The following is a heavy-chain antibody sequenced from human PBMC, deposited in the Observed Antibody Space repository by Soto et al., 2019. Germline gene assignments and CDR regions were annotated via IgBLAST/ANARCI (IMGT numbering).Heavy chain of an antibody. J-gene: IGHJ4*02. Sequence: EVQLLESGGGLVQPGGSLRLSCAASGFTFSSYAMSWVRQAPGKGLEWVSAISGSGGSTYYADSVKGRFTISRDNSKNTLYLQMNSLRAEDTAVYYCARGVKYSSGWYNYWGQGTLVTVSS. CDR1: GFTFSSYA. CDR2: ISGSGGST. CDR3: ARGVKYSSGWYNY. V-gene: IGHV3-23*01. D-gene: IGHD6-19*01.